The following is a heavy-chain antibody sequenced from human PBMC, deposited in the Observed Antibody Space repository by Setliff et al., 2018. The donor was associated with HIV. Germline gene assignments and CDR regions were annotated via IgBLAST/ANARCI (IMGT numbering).Heavy chain of an antibody. CDR2: MNPNSGNT. V-gene: IGHV1-8*01. Sequence: ASVKVSCKPSGSTFSTYDINWVRQATGQGLEWMGWMNPNSGNTGYEQKFQGRVTMTRNTSISTAYMELSSLRSDDTAVYYCASSWSRIRYYGMDVWGQGTTVTVSS. CDR1: GSTFSTYD. D-gene: IGHD6-13*01. J-gene: IGHJ6*02. CDR3: ASSWSRIRYYGMDV.